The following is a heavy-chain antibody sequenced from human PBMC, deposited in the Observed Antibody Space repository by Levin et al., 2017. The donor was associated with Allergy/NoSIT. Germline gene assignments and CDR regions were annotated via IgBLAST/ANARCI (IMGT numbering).Heavy chain of an antibody. J-gene: IGHJ4*02. V-gene: IGHV4-59*01. CDR1: GGSFSGYY. CDR2: IYSSGST. CDR3: ARVGVEMATNVLDY. D-gene: IGHD5-24*01. Sequence: LSQTLSLTCAVYGGSFSGYYWSWIRQPPGKGLEWIGYIYSSGSTNYNPSLKSRVTISVDTSKNQFSLKLSSVTAADTAVYYCARVGVEMATNVLDYWGQGTLVTVSS.